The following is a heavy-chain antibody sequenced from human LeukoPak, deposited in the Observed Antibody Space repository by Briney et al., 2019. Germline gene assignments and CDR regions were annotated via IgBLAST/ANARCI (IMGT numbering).Heavy chain of an antibody. V-gene: IGHV1-18*01. Sequence: GASVKVSCKASGYTFTSYGISWVRQAPGQGLEWMGWITGYNGNTNYAQKFQGRLIMTTDTSTSTAYMELRSLRSDDTAVFYCARDDVGSARYWGQGTPVTVSS. CDR1: GYTFTSYG. CDR3: ARDDVGSARY. D-gene: IGHD1-26*01. J-gene: IGHJ4*02. CDR2: ITGYNGNT.